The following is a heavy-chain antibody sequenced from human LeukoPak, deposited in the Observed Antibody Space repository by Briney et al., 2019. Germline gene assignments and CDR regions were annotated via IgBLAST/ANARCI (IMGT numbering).Heavy chain of an antibody. CDR3: AKGRITMIVVVNTLDH. J-gene: IGHJ4*02. CDR2: ISGSGGST. CDR1: GFTFSSYA. D-gene: IGHD3-22*01. V-gene: IGHV3-23*01. Sequence: GGSLRLSCAASGFTFSSYAMSWVRQAPGKGLEWVSAISGSGGSTYYADSVKGRFTISRDNSKNTLYLQMNSLRAEDTAVYYCAKGRITMIVVVNTLDHWGQGTLVTVSS.